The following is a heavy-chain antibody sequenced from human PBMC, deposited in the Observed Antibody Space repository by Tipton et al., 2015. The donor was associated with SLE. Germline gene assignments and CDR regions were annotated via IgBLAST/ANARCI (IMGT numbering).Heavy chain of an antibody. Sequence: TLSLTCSVSDGSISTTNYYWGWLRQPPGKGLEWIGSIFYTGSTYYNPSLNGRVSFSIDTSENHFSLRLNSVTAADTAVYYCARRHYSGPFDSWGQGTLVTVSS. V-gene: IGHV4-39*07. CDR2: IFYTGST. CDR1: DGSISTTNYY. CDR3: ARRHYSGPFDS. J-gene: IGHJ4*02. D-gene: IGHD5-12*01.